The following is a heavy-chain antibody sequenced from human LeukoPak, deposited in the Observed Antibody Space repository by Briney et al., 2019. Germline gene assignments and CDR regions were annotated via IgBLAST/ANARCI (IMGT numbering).Heavy chain of an antibody. V-gene: IGHV3-30*02. CDR2: IRYDGSNK. CDR3: AKDRCSNGIGCYYYYMDV. CDR1: GFTFSSSA. J-gene: IGHJ6*03. Sequence: GALRLSCAASGFTFSSSAMHWVRQAPGKGLEWVAFIRYDGSNKDYADSVKGRFTISRDNSKNTLYLQMNSLRAEDTAAYYCAKDRCSNGIGCYYYYMDVWGKGTTVTISS. D-gene: IGHD2-8*01.